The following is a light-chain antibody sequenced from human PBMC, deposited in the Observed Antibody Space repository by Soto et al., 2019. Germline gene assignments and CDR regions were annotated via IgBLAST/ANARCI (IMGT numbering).Light chain of an antibody. CDR1: SSDVGSYNL. V-gene: IGLV2-23*02. CDR3: CSYAGSSTDV. Sequence: QSALTQPASVSASPGQSITISCTGTSSDVGSYNLVSWYQQHPGKAPKLMIYEVSKRPSGVSNRFSGSKSGNTASLTISGLQAEDEADYYCCSYAGSSTDVFGTGTKDTVL. CDR2: EVS. J-gene: IGLJ1*01.